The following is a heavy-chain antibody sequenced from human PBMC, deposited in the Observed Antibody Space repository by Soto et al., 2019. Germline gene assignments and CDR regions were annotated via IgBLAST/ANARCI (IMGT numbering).Heavy chain of an antibody. CDR3: AKSPVLLWFGASTYYFDY. CDR1: GFTFSSYG. J-gene: IGHJ4*02. V-gene: IGHV3-30*18. Sequence: GGSLRLSCAASGFTFSSYGMHWVRQAPGKGLEWVAVISYDGSNKYYADSVKGRFTISRDNSKNTLYLQMNSLRAEDTAVYYCAKSPVLLWFGASTYYFDYWGQGTLVTVSS. CDR2: ISYDGSNK. D-gene: IGHD3-10*01.